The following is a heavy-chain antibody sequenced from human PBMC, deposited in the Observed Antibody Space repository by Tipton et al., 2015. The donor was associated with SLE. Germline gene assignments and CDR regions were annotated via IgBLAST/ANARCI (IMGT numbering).Heavy chain of an antibody. CDR3: ARVDGAYDQYYLDY. CDR2: IYYSGNT. V-gene: IGHV4-59*02. D-gene: IGHD4-17*01. Sequence: TLSLTCTVSGDSVTSSYWSWIRQTPGSGLEWIAYIYYSGNTKYNPSLKSRVTISVDTSKNHFSLNLTSVTAADTAVYYCARVDGAYDQYYLDYWGQGTLVTVSS. CDR1: GDSVTSSY. J-gene: IGHJ4*02.